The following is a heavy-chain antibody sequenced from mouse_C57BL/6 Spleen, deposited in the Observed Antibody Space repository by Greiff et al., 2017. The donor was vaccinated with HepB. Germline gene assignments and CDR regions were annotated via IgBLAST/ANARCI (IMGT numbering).Heavy chain of an antibody. V-gene: IGHV14-1*01. CDR1: GFNIKDYY. D-gene: IGHD1-1*01. CDR3: TTSTVVAHWYFDV. J-gene: IGHJ1*03. CDR2: IDPEDGDT. Sequence: VQLKQSGAELVRPGASVKLSCTASGFNIKDYYMHWVKQRPEQGLEWIGRIDPEDGDTEYAPKFQGKATMTADTSSNTAYLQLSSLTSEDTAVYYCTTSTVVAHWYFDVWGTRTTVTVSS.